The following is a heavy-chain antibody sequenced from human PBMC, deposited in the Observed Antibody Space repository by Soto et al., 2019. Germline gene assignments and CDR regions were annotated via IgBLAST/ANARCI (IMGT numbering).Heavy chain of an antibody. D-gene: IGHD3-3*01. V-gene: IGHV4-31*03. Sequence: QVQLQESGPGLVKPSQTLSLTCTVSGGSISSGGYYWSWIRQHPGKGLEWIGYIYYSGSTYYNPSLKSRVTISVDTSKNQFSLKLSSVTAADTAVYYCARDRGTFWSGYRPTYYYGMDVWGQGTTVTVSS. J-gene: IGHJ6*02. CDR1: GGSISSGGYY. CDR2: IYYSGST. CDR3: ARDRGTFWSGYRPTYYYGMDV.